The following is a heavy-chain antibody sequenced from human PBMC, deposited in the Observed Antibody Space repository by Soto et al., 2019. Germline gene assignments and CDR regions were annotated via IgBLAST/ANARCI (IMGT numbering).Heavy chain of an antibody. CDR3: ARDSVSCGGLRYFDWSEPGCGADAFDI. CDR2: IYYSGST. Sequence: PSETLSLTCTVSGGSISSGGYYWSWIRQHPGKGLEWIGYIYYSGSTYYNPSLKSRVTISVDTSKNQFSLKLSSVTAADTAVYYCARDSVSCGGLRYFDWSEPGCGADAFDIWGQGTMVTVSS. D-gene: IGHD3-9*01. V-gene: IGHV4-31*03. CDR1: GGSISSGGYY. J-gene: IGHJ3*02.